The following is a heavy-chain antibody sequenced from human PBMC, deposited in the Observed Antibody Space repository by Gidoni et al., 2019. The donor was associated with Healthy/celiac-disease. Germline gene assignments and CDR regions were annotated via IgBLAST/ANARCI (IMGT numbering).Heavy chain of an antibody. CDR3: AMGPGYCSGGSCYDY. J-gene: IGHJ4*02. Sequence: EVQLVETGGGLIQPGGSLRLSCAASGFTVSSNYMSWVRQAPGKGLEWVSVIYSGGSTYYADSVKGRFTISRDNSKNTLYLQMNSLRAEDTAVYYCAMGPGYCSGGSCYDYWGQGTLVTVSS. CDR1: GFTVSSNY. CDR2: IYSGGST. D-gene: IGHD2-15*01. V-gene: IGHV3-53*02.